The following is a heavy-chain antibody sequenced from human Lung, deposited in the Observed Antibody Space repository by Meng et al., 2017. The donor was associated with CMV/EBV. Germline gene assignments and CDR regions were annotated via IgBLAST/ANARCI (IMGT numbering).Heavy chain of an antibody. CDR1: GFTFSSYA. V-gene: IGHV3-30*04. Sequence: SCAASGFTFSSYAMHWVRQAPGKGLEWVAVISYDGSNKYYADSVKGRFTIPRDNSKNTLYLQMNSLRAEDTAVYYCARDPSRGQWLYYNYGMAVWGKGNXVTCAS. CDR3: ARDPSRGQWLYYNYGMAV. D-gene: IGHD6-19*01. J-gene: IGHJ6*04. CDR2: ISYDGSNK.